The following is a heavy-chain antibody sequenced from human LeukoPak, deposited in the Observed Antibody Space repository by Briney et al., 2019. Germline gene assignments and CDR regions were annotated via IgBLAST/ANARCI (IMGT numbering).Heavy chain of an antibody. D-gene: IGHD6-13*01. CDR1: GFSLSTSGVG. V-gene: IGHV2-5*02. CDR3: AHRLIAAAVFDY. J-gene: IGHJ4*02. Sequence: SGPTLVDPTPTLTLTFTFSGFSLSTSGVGVGWIRQPPVKALEWLALIYWDDDKRYRPSLESRLTTTKDTSKNQVVLTMTNMDPVDTATYYCAHRLIAAAVFDYWGQGTLVTVSS. CDR2: IYWDDDK.